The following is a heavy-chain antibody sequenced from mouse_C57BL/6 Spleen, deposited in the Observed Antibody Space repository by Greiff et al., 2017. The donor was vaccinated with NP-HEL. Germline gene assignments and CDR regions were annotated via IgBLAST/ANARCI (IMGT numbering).Heavy chain of an antibody. CDR2: IDPSDSYT. CDR3: ARRRTGFDY. CDR1: GYTFTSYW. J-gene: IGHJ2*01. Sequence: QVHVKQPGAELVMPGASVKLSCKASGYTFTSYWMHWVKQRPGQGLEWIGEIDPSDSYTNYNQKFKGKSTLTVDKSSSTAYMQLSSLTSEDSAVYYCARRRTGFDYWGQGTTLTVSS. V-gene: IGHV1-69*01. D-gene: IGHD4-1*01.